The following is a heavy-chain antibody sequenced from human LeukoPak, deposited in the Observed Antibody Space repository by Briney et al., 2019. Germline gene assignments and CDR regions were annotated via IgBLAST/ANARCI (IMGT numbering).Heavy chain of an antibody. Sequence: QPGRSLRLSCAASGFTFSSYGMHWVRQAPGKGLEWVAVIWYDGSNKYYADSVKGRFTISRVNSKNTLYLQMNSLRAEDTAVYYCARDPVLWFGEFAPEDYYYYGMDVWGQGTTVTVSS. CDR2: IWYDGSNK. D-gene: IGHD3-10*01. CDR3: ARDPVLWFGEFAPEDYYYYGMDV. CDR1: GFTFSSYG. V-gene: IGHV3-33*01. J-gene: IGHJ6*02.